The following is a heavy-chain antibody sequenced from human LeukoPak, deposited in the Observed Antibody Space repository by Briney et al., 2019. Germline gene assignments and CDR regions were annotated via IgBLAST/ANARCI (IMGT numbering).Heavy chain of an antibody. V-gene: IGHV3-30-3*01. D-gene: IGHD6-13*01. CDR3: ARDREYSSSWYGGDAFDI. CDR2: ISYDGSNK. Sequence: GGSLRLSCAASGFTFSSYTLHWVRQAPGKGLEWVAVISYDGSNKYYADSVKGRFTISRDNSKNTLYLQMNSLRAEDTAVYYCARDREYSSSWYGGDAFDIWGQGTLVTVSS. J-gene: IGHJ3*02. CDR1: GFTFSSYT.